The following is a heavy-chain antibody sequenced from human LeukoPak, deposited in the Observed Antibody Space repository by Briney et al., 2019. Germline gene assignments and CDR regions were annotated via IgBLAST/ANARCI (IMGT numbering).Heavy chain of an antibody. J-gene: IGHJ1*01. Sequence: GASVKVSCKASGYTFTSYGISWVRQAPGQGLEWMGWISVSNGNTNYAQKLQGRVTMTTDTSTNTAYMELRSLRSDDTAVYYCARSRAAGTASAEYFQHWGQGTLVTVSS. V-gene: IGHV1-18*01. CDR1: GYTFTSYG. CDR3: ARSRAAGTASAEYFQH. D-gene: IGHD6-13*01. CDR2: ISVSNGNT.